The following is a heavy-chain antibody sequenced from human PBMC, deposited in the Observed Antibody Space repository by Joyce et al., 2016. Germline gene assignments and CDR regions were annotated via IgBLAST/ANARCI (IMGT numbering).Heavy chain of an antibody. CDR1: GGTYSSYV. D-gene: IGHD4-17*01. J-gene: IGHJ4*02. Sequence: QVQLVQSGAEVKKPGSSVKVSCKASGGTYSSYVFSWVRQAPGQGLEWIGGIIPIFNTTNYAQKFRDRVTITADESTSTSYMELSSLRSEDTAVYYCARDHGERMTLVTTGDYWGQGTLVTVSS. CDR2: IIPIFNTT. CDR3: ARDHGERMTLVTTGDY. V-gene: IGHV1-69*01.